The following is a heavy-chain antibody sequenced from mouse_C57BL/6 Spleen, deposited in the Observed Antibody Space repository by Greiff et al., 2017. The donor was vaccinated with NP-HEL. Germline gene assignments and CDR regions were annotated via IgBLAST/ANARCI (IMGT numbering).Heavy chain of an antibody. CDR2: IDPSDSYT. CDR1: GYTFTSYW. V-gene: IGHV1-69*01. D-gene: IGHD2-3*01. CDR3: ARRYDGYYAMDY. J-gene: IGHJ4*01. Sequence: QVQLQQSGAELVMPGASVKLSCKASGYTFTSYWMHWVKQRPGQGLEWIGEIDPSDSYTNYNQKFKGKSTLTVDKSSSTAYMQLSSLTSEDSAVYYCARRYDGYYAMDYWGQGTSVTVSS.